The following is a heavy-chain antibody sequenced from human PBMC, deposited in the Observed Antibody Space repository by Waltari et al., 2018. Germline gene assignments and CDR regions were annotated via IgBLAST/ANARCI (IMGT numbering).Heavy chain of an antibody. CDR2: LYYSGST. D-gene: IGHD5-12*01. Sequence: QVQLQESGPRLVKPSETLSLTCSVSGGSISSYHCSWIRQPPGKGLEWLGSLYYSGSTKYNSSLKSRVTISMDTSKNQFSLNLSSVTAADAAGYYCATGGRRNCYDYRYVDNWGQGILVTVSS. CDR3: ATGGRRNCYDYRYVDN. CDR1: GGSISSYH. J-gene: IGHJ4*02. V-gene: IGHV4-59*03.